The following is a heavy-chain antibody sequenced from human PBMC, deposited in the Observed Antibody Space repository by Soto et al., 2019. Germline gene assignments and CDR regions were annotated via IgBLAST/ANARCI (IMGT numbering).Heavy chain of an antibody. CDR3: ARGGVSTKLDY. V-gene: IGHV1-18*01. J-gene: IGHJ4*02. CDR2: ISAYNGKT. Sequence: QVQLVQSGAEVKKPGASVKVSCKASGDTFTSYGFSWVRQAPGQGLEWMGWISAYNGKTDYARKLQDRVTMTTDSTTGTVNMELRSLRSDDTAVYYCARGGVSTKLDYWGQGTLVTVPS. CDR1: GDTFTSYG. D-gene: IGHD5-12*01.